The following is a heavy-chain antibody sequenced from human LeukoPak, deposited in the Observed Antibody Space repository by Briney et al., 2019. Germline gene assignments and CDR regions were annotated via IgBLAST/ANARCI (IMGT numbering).Heavy chain of an antibody. J-gene: IGHJ6*03. Sequence: SETLSLTCTVSGGSISSSSYYWGWMRQPPGKGLEWIGSIYYSGSTYYNPSLKSRVTISVDTSKNQFSLKLSSVTAADTAVYYCASISGYSSSWYPDYYYYYYMDVWGKGTTVTVSS. D-gene: IGHD6-13*01. CDR3: ASISGYSSSWYPDYYYYYYMDV. V-gene: IGHV4-39*07. CDR1: GGSISSSSYY. CDR2: IYYSGST.